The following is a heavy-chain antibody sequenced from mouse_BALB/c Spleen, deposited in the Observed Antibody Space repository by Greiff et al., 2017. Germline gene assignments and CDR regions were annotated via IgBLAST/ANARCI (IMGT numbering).Heavy chain of an antibody. J-gene: IGHJ2*01. D-gene: IGHD3-3*01. V-gene: IGHV5-17*02. CDR1: GFTFSSFG. CDR2: ISSGSSTI. Sequence: EVQLVESGGGLVQPGGSRKLSCAASGFTFSSFGMHWVRQAPEKGLEWVAYISSGSSTIYYADTVKGRFTISRDNPKNTLFLQMTSLRSEDTAMYYCARSGGAGTDFFDYWGQGTTLTVSS. CDR3: ARSGGAGTDFFDY.